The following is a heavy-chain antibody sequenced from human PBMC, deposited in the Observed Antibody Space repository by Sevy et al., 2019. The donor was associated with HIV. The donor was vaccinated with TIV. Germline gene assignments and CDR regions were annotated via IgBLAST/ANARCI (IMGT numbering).Heavy chain of an antibody. V-gene: IGHV3-30*02. Sequence: GGSLRLSCAASGFTFSTYGMHWVRQAPGKGLEWVAFIRFDGTIKYYTDSVKGRLTISRDNSKNTLYLQMNGLGAEDTAVYFCAKVLHIVVVPAAIDYYYGMDVWGQGTTVTVSS. CDR3: AKVLHIVVVPAAIDYYYGMDV. J-gene: IGHJ6*02. CDR2: IRFDGTIK. D-gene: IGHD2-2*01. CDR1: GFTFSTYG.